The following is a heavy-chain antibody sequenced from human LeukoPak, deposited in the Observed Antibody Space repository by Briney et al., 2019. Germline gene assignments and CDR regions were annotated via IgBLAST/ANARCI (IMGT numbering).Heavy chain of an antibody. CDR3: AVTPYYDILTAEG. D-gene: IGHD3-9*01. Sequence: GESLRLSCAASGFTFSSYSMNWVRQAPGKGLEWVSSISSSSSYIYYADSVKGRFTISRDNAKNSLYLQMNSLRAEDTAVYYCAVTPYYDILTAEGWGQGTLVTVSS. J-gene: IGHJ1*01. CDR1: GFTFSSYS. V-gene: IGHV3-21*01. CDR2: ISSSSSYI.